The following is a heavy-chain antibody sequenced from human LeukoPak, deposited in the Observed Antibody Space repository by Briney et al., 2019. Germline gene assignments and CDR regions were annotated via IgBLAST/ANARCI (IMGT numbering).Heavy chain of an antibody. J-gene: IGHJ5*02. V-gene: IGHV4-4*07. CDR1: GGSIRRYY. D-gene: IGHD2-2*01. Sequence: SETLSLTCTGSGGSIRRYYWSWIRQPAGKGLEWIGRIYTSGSTNYNPSLKSRVTISVDTSKNQFSPKLSSVTAADTAVYYCARGSGVPADNWCDPWGQGTLVTVSS. CDR3: ARGSGVPADNWCDP. CDR2: IYTSGST.